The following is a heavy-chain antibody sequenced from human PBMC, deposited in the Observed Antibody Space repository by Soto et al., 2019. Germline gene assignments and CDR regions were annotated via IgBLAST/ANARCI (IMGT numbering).Heavy chain of an antibody. V-gene: IGHV3-11*04. D-gene: IGHD3-16*02. Sequence: GGSLRLSCAASGFTFSDYYMSWIRQAPGEGLEWVSYIDSSGSIINYADSVKGRFTISRDNAKNSLYLQMNSLRPDDTAVYYSARERVVNYTDYYFDYWGHGTLVTVSS. CDR1: GFTFSDYY. CDR2: IDSSGSII. J-gene: IGHJ4*01. CDR3: ARERVVNYTDYYFDY.